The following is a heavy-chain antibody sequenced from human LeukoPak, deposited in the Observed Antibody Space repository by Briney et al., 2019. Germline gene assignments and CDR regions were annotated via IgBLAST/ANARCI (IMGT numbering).Heavy chain of an antibody. V-gene: IGHV1-69*04. J-gene: IGHJ4*02. Sequence: SVKVSCKASGGTFSSYAISWVRQAPGQGLEWMGRIIPILGIANYAQKFQGRVTITADRSTSTAYMELSSLRSEDTAVYYCARDYYYDSSGPYDSYDYWGQGTLVTVSS. D-gene: IGHD3-22*01. CDR3: ARDYYYDSSGPYDSYDY. CDR2: IIPILGIA. CDR1: GGTFSSYA.